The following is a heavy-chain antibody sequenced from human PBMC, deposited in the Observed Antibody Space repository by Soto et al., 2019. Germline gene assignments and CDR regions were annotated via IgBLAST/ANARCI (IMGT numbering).Heavy chain of an antibody. CDR1: GASGSSNRAA. CDR3: ARDPSGP. CDR2: TYYRSKWYN. V-gene: IGHV6-1*01. Sequence: SQTRSLTGGISGASGSSNRAAWHWIRQSPSRGLEWLGRTYYRSKWYNGYPVSGKSRITINPDTPKNQFSLQLTSVSPEDTAVYYCARDPSGPWGQGAPVTVSS. D-gene: IGHD3-10*01. J-gene: IGHJ5*02.